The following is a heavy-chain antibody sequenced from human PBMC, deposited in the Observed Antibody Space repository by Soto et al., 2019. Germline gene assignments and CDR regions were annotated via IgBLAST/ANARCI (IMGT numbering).Heavy chain of an antibody. CDR1: GYTLTELS. V-gene: IGHV1-24*01. Sequence: ASVKVSCKVSGYTLTELSMHWVRQAPGKGLEWMGGFDPEDGETIYAQKFQGRVTMTEDTSTDTAYMELSSLRSEDTAVYYCATLNLAGTGLDYWGPGTLVTVSS. CDR2: FDPEDGET. J-gene: IGHJ4*02. D-gene: IGHD6-19*01. CDR3: ATLNLAGTGLDY.